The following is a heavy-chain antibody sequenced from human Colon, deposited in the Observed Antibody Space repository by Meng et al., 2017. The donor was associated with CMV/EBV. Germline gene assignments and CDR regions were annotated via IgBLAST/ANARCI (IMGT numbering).Heavy chain of an antibody. Sequence: GGSLRLSCAASGFTFSSYAMHWVRPTPGKGLEWVAVISYNGNNEYYADSVRGRFIISRDNSRNTVYLQMNNLRPEDTSVYYCARDLPRSVMVPIITNYDAFDMWGQGTMVTVSS. D-gene: IGHD2-21*01. CDR3: ARDLPRSVMVPIITNYDAFDM. CDR1: GFTFSSYA. J-gene: IGHJ3*02. V-gene: IGHV3-30-3*01. CDR2: ISYNGNNE.